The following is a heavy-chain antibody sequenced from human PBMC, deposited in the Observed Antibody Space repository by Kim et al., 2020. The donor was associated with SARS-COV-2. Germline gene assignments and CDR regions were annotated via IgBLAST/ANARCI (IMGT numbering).Heavy chain of an antibody. CDR3: ARDSSRVYAFDI. Sequence: NNAQKFQGRVTITADESTSTACMELSSLRSEDPAVYCCARDSSRVYAFDIWGQGTMVTVSS. D-gene: IGHD6-13*01. V-gene: IGHV1-69*01. J-gene: IGHJ3*02.